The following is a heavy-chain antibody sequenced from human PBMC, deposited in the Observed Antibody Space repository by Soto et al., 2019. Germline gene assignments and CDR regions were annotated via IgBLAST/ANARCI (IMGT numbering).Heavy chain of an antibody. CDR1: GYTFTSYG. V-gene: IGHV1-18*01. CDR3: ARDYSSSWRVWFDP. D-gene: IGHD6-13*01. CDR2: ISAFNGNT. J-gene: IGHJ5*02. Sequence: ASVKVSCKASGYTFTSYGISWVRQAPGRGLEWMGWISAFNGNTYYAQKLQGRVTMTTDTSTSTAYMELRSLRSDDTAVYYCARDYSSSWRVWFDPWGQGTLVTVSS.